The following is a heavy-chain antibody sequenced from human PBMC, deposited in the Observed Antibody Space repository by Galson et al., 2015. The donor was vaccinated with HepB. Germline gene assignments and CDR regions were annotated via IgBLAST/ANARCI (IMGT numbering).Heavy chain of an antibody. V-gene: IGHV3-15*01. D-gene: IGHD1-14*01. CDR2: ILTKDDGGTT. CDR3: TRDRTNFDS. Sequence: SLRLSCAASGFIYSDAWMSWVRQAPGKGLEWIGRILTKDDGGTTDYAAPVRGRFTMSRDDSTNTLYLQMNSLKTEDTAVYYCTRDRTNFDSWGQGTLVTVSS. CDR1: GFIYSDAW. J-gene: IGHJ4*02.